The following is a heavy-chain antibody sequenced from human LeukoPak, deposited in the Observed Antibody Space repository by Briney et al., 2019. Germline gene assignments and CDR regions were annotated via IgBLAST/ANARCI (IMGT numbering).Heavy chain of an antibody. D-gene: IGHD5-18*01. CDR2: INPNSGGT. CDR3: ARDGYIAGLPFDY. Sequence: ASVKVSCKASGYTFTGYYIHWVRQAPGQGLEWMGWINPNSGGTNYAQKFQGRVTMTRDTSISTAYMELSRLRSDDTAVYYCARDGYIAGLPFDYWGQGTLVTVSS. V-gene: IGHV1-2*02. J-gene: IGHJ4*02. CDR1: GYTFTGYY.